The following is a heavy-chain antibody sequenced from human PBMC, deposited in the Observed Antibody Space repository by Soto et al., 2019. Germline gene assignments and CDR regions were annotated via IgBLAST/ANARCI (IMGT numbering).Heavy chain of an antibody. CDR2: ISAYNGNT. J-gene: IGHJ2*01. V-gene: IGHV1-18*01. CDR1: GYTFTNYD. D-gene: IGHD6-13*01. CDR3: ARVPPYSSSWYFDL. Sequence: SVKVSCKASGYTFTNYDINWVRQAPGQGLEWMGWISAYNGNTNYAQKLQGRVTMTTDTSTSTAYMELRSLRSDDTAVYYCARVPPYSSSWYFDLWGRGTLVTVSS.